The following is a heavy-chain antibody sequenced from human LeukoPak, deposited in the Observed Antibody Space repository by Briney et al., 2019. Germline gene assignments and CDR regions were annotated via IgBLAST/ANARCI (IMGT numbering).Heavy chain of an antibody. CDR1: GFTFSSYS. Sequence: GGSLRLPCAASGFTFSSYSMNWVRQAPGKGLEWVSSISSSSYIYYADSVKGRFTISRDNAKNSLYLQMNSLRAEDTAVYYCARDLTLEMTYYDILTGYPYYFDYWGQGTLVTVSS. J-gene: IGHJ4*02. CDR2: ISSSSYI. D-gene: IGHD3-9*01. V-gene: IGHV3-21*01. CDR3: ARDLTLEMTYYDILTGYPYYFDY.